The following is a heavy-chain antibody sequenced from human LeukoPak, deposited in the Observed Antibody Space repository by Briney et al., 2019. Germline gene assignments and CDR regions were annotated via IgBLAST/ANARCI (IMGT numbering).Heavy chain of an antibody. J-gene: IGHJ4*02. D-gene: IGHD3-16*01. Sequence: GGSLRLSCAASGFTFSSYAMSWVRQAPGKGLEWVSAISGSGGSTYYADSAKGRFTISRDNSKNTLYLQMDSLRAEDTAVYYCAGAGGYDYIWGSYSNDYWGQGTLVTVSS. CDR3: AGAGGYDYIWGSYSNDY. V-gene: IGHV3-23*01. CDR2: ISGSGGST. CDR1: GFTFSSYA.